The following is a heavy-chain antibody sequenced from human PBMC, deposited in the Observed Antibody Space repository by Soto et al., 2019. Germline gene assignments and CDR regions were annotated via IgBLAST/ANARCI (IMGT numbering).Heavy chain of an antibody. CDR2: ISYDGSNK. V-gene: IGHV3-30-3*01. J-gene: IGHJ4*02. D-gene: IGHD4-17*01. CDR3: ARVGRLHYFDY. Sequence: ESGGGVVQPGRSLGLSCAASGFTFSSYAMHWVRQAPGKGLEWVAVISYDGSNKYYADSVKGRFTISRDNSKNTLFLQMNSLRAEDTAVYYCARVGRLHYFDYWGQGTLVTVSS. CDR1: GFTFSSYA.